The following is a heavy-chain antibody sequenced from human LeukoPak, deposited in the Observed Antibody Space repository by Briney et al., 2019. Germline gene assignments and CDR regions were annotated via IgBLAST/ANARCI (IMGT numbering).Heavy chain of an antibody. CDR1: GYTFTGYY. CDR2: INPNSGGT. CDR3: ARAYSSGWYGPEVGIDY. J-gene: IGHJ4*02. V-gene: IGHV1-2*06. Sequence: ASVKVSCKASGYTFTGYYMHWVRQAPGQGLEWMGRINPNSGGTNYAQKFQGRVTMTRDTSISTAYMELSRLRSDDTAVYYCARAYSSGWYGPEVGIDYWGQGTLVTVSS. D-gene: IGHD6-19*01.